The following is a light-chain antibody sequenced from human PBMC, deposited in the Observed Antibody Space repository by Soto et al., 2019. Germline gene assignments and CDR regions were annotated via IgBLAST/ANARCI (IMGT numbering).Light chain of an antibody. CDR3: RQYGTAPWT. CDR2: GAY. CDR1: QSVINSY. V-gene: IGKV3-20*01. J-gene: IGKJ1*01. Sequence: EFVLTQSPGTLSLSSGERATLSCRASQSVINSYLAWYQQKPGQAPRLLLYGAYNRATGIPDRFSGSGSGTDFTLTISRLEPEDFAVYYCRQYGTAPWTFGQGTKVDIK.